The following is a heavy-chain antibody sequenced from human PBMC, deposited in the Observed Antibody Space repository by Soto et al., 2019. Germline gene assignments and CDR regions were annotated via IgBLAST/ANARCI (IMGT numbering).Heavy chain of an antibody. D-gene: IGHD6-13*01. Sequence: ASVKVSCTSAGYTFTDYYMHWVRQAPGQGLEWMGWMKPNSGGTNYAQKFQGRVTMTRDTSITTAYMELSRLTSDDTAVYYCARGGYEACRLGHLDAFDLRG. CDR1: GYTFTDYY. V-gene: IGHV1-2*02. CDR3: ARGGYEACRLGHLDAFDL. J-gene: IGHJ3*01. CDR2: MKPNSGGT.